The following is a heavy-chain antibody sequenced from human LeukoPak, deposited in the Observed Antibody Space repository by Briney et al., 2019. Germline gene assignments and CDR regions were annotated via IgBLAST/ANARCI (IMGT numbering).Heavy chain of an antibody. Sequence: GTSVKVSCKASGFTFTSSAVQWVRQARGQRLEWIGWIVVGSGNTNYAQKFQERVTITRDMSTSTAYMELGSLRSEDTAVYYCAALCVGLLTGYYPYYYYGMDVWGQGTTVTVSS. J-gene: IGHJ6*02. V-gene: IGHV1-58*01. CDR1: GFTFTSSA. CDR3: AALCVGLLTGYYPYYYYGMDV. D-gene: IGHD3-9*01. CDR2: IVVGSGNT.